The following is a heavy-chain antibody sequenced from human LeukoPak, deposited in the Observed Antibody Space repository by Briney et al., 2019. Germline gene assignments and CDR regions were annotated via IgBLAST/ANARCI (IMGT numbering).Heavy chain of an antibody. D-gene: IGHD3-10*01. CDR1: GFTFSSYE. CDR3: ARDQFPSYGYYGSGSPPFL. V-gene: IGHV3-48*03. CDR2: ISGSCNTI. J-gene: IGHJ4*02. Sequence: GGSLRLSCAASGFTFSSYEMNWVRQAPGKGLEWVSYISGSCNTIYYADSVKGRFTISRDNAKNSLYLQMNNLRAEDTAVYYCARDQFPSYGYYGSGSPPFLWGQGTLVTVSS.